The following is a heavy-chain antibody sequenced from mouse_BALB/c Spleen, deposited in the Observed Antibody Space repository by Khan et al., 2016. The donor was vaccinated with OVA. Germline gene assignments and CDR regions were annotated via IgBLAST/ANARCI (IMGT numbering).Heavy chain of an antibody. CDR3: ARDEGYYYGDYFDY. J-gene: IGHJ2*01. V-gene: IGHV3-6*02. CDR1: GYLITSGCY. D-gene: IGHD1-1*01. Sequence: EVQLQESGPGLVKPSQSLSLTCSVTGYLITSGCYWNWIRQFPGNKLEWMGHISYDGNNYYNPSLKNQISITRDTSKHQFFLRLNSVTAEDTATYYCARDEGYYYGDYFDYWGQGTTLTVSS. CDR2: ISYDGNN.